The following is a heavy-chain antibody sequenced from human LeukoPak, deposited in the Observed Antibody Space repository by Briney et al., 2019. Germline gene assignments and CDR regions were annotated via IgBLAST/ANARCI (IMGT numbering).Heavy chain of an antibody. Sequence: SETLSLTCTVSGGSLSSSNYYWVWLPQPPGKGLEWIGSIFYSGTNYYNPPLKSRVTIAVETSKTQFSLKLSSVTAADSAVYYCARRPKLWFGESFDFWGQGTLVTVSS. V-gene: IGHV4-39*01. D-gene: IGHD3-10*01. CDR1: GGSLSSSNYY. J-gene: IGHJ5*01. CDR2: IFYSGTN. CDR3: ARRPKLWFGESFDF.